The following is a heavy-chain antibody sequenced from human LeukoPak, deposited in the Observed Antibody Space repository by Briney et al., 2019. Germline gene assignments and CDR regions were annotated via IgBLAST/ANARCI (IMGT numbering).Heavy chain of an antibody. D-gene: IGHD6-13*01. J-gene: IGHJ4*02. V-gene: IGHV3-7*03. CDR2: VRQDGDTK. CDR3: ARSLPYGTTWYGRSDF. CDR1: GFPFNAYW. Sequence: GGSLRLSCAASGFPFNAYWMTWVRQAPGKGLEWVANVRQDGDTKYYVDSVKGRFTISRDNAMNSLYLQMNSLRAEDTAIYYCARSLPYGTTWYGRSDFWGQGTLVTVSS.